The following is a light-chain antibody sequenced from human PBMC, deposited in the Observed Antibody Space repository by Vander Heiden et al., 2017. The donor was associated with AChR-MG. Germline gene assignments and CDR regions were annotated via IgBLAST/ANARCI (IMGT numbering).Light chain of an antibody. CDR2: GAS. CDR3: QQYENWPWK. Sequence: EIVMTQSPATLSVSPGERATLSCRARHSVLTNLAWYQQKPTQAPRLLIFGASTRATGIPARFSGSGSGTQFTLTINSLQSEDFAVYYCQQYENWPWKFGQGTKGEIK. CDR1: HSVLTN. J-gene: IGKJ1*01. V-gene: IGKV3-15*01.